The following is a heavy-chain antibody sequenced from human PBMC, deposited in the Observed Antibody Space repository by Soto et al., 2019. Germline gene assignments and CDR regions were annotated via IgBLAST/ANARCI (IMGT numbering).Heavy chain of an antibody. J-gene: IGHJ6*02. CDR1: GGSNSSGDYY. CDR2: IYYSGST. D-gene: IGHD4-17*01. V-gene: IGHV4-61*08. Sequence: SETLSLTCTVSGGSNSSGDYYWSWIRQPPGKGLEWIGYIYYSGSTNYNPSLKSRVTISVDTSKNQFSLKLSSVTAADTAVYYCARDHGDYPKFYYGMDVWGQGTAVTVSS. CDR3: ARDHGDYPKFYYGMDV.